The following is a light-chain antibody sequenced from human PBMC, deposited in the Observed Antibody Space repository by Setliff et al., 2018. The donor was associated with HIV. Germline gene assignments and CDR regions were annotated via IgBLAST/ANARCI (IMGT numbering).Light chain of an antibody. CDR1: SSDVGLNNY. CDR3: SSYSDTPTVV. Sequence: QSALTQPASVSGSPGQSITISCTGSSSDVGLNNYISWYQQRPGKAPQLLIYEVTHRPSGVSYRFSGSKSANTASLTISGLQAEDEADYYCSSYSDTPTVVFGGGTKGTV. V-gene: IGLV2-14*01. CDR2: EVT. J-gene: IGLJ3*02.